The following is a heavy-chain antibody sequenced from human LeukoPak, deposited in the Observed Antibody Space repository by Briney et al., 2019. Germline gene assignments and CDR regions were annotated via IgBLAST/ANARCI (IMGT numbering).Heavy chain of an antibody. CDR3: ARGEEIAAAGNFDY. D-gene: IGHD6-13*01. CDR2: IYHSGST. V-gene: IGHV4-38-2*02. J-gene: IGHJ4*02. Sequence: SETLSLTCTVSGYSISSGYYWGWIRPPPGKGLEWIGSIYHSGSTYYNPSLKSRVTISVDTSKNQFSLKLSSVTAADTAVYYCARGEEIAAAGNFDYWGQGTLVTVSS. CDR1: GYSISSGYY.